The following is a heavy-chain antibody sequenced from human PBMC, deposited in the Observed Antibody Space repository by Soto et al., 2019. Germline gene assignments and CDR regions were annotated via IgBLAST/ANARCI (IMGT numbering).Heavy chain of an antibody. CDR2: IGFDGIIK. J-gene: IGHJ4*02. D-gene: IGHD3-10*01. CDR3: ARDLFRGTPDYFDY. CDR1: GFTFSSYP. V-gene: IGHV3-30*04. Sequence: QVQLVESGGGVVQPGTSLRLSCAASGFTFSSYPFHWVRQAPGKGLAWVAVIGFDGIIKLYADSVKGRFTISRDDSKNTLYLQMNSLRDEDTAVYYCARDLFRGTPDYFDYWGQGTPVTVSS.